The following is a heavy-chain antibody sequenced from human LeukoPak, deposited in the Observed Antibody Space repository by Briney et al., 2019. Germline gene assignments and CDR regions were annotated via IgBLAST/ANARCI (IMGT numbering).Heavy chain of an antibody. Sequence: SETLSLTCAVYGGSFSGYYWSWIRQPPGKGLEWIGEINHSGSTNYNPSLKSRVTISVDTSKNQFSLKLSSVTAADTAVYYCARGQGVGRIAVAGTGYWGQGTLVTVSS. D-gene: IGHD6-19*01. CDR2: INHSGST. CDR3: ARGQGVGRIAVAGTGY. CDR1: GGSFSGYY. V-gene: IGHV4-34*01. J-gene: IGHJ4*02.